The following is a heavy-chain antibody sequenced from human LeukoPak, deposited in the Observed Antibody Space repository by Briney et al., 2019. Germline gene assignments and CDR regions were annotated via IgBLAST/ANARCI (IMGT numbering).Heavy chain of an antibody. J-gene: IGHJ6*02. CDR3: ARGHYGLDV. CDR2: ITNSGTYT. Sequence: GGSLRLSCAASGFTFSDHYMSWIRQAPGKGLEWVSYITNSGTYTNYPDSVRGRFTISRDNAKSSLYLQMNSLRPEGTAIYYCARGHYGLDVWGQGTTVTVSS. CDR1: GFTFSDHY. V-gene: IGHV3-11*05.